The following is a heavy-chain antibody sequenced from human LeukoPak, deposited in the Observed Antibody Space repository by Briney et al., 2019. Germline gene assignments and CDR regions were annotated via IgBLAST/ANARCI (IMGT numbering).Heavy chain of an antibody. CDR3: ATDLSRTGIRCYFDL. V-gene: IGHV4-59*01. CDR2: IDYSGSC. D-gene: IGHD7-27*01. J-gene: IGHJ2*01. Sequence: SETLSLTCTVSGGSISSYDWSWIRQPPGKGLEGIGDIDYSGSCNYNPSLKSRVTISVGTSKNQFSLNLSPVPAADTAVSYCATDLSRTGIRCYFDLWGRRTLVTVS. CDR1: GGSISSYD.